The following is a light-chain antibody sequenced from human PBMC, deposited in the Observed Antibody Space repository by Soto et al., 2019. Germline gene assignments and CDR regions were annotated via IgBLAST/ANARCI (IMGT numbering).Light chain of an antibody. Sequence: QSVLTQPPSVSGAPGQRVTISCTGSSSNIGAGYDVHWYQQLPGTAHKLLIYGNSNRPSGVPDRFSGSKSGTSASLAITGLQAEDEADYYCQSYDSSLSGWVFGGGTTLTVL. CDR2: GNS. J-gene: IGLJ3*02. V-gene: IGLV1-40*01. CDR1: SSNIGAGYD. CDR3: QSYDSSLSGWV.